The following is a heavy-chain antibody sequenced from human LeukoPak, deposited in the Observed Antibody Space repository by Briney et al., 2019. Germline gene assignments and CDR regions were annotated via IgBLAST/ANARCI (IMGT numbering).Heavy chain of an antibody. CDR2: VHYSGST. D-gene: IGHD3-3*01. Sequence: SETLSLSCTVSGPSISNSAYYWLWIRQPPGEGLECIGTVHYSGSTFCNPSLKSRVNISVDKSKNQFSLQLSSVTAADTAVYYCARLFFVIDTWGQGTLVTVSS. J-gene: IGHJ5*02. V-gene: IGHV4-39*01. CDR1: GPSISNSAYY. CDR3: ARLFFVIDT.